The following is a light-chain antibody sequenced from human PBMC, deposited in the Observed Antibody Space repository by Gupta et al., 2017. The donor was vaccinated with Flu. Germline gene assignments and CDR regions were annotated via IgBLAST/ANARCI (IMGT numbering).Light chain of an antibody. CDR2: SDN. J-gene: IGLJ1*01. V-gene: IGLV1-44*01. CDR3: AAWDDSLNGYV. Sequence: RVSLFCSGSNSNIGSNTVAWYQQLPGAAPKVLIYSDNQRPSGVPDRFSGSKSGSSASLGISGLESEDEADYYCAAWDDSLNGYVFGTGTKVTVL. CDR1: NSNIGSNT.